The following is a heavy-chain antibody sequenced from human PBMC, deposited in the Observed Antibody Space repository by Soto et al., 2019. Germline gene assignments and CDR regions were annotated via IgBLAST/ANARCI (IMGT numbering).Heavy chain of an antibody. CDR3: ARFGEGAYYGSGSYYNQVPFDY. CDR2: MYYTGST. V-gene: IGHV4-59*08. J-gene: IGHJ4*02. D-gene: IGHD3-10*01. CDR1: GGSISSYY. Sequence: SETLSLTCTVSGGSISSYYWSWIRQPPGKGLEWIGYMYYTGSTNYNPSLKSRVTISVDTSKDQFSLKLSSVTAADTAVYYCARFGEGAYYGSGSYYNQVPFDYWGQGTLVTVS.